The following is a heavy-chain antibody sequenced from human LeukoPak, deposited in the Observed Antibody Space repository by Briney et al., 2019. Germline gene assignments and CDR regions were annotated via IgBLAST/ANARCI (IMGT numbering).Heavy chain of an antibody. D-gene: IGHD1-26*01. CDR3: AKVEANYFDC. J-gene: IGHJ4*02. CDR2: IHYRGST. V-gene: IGHV4-61*01. Sequence: SETLSLTCTVSGGSVSYSTYYWSWIRQPPGKGLEWIGYIHYRGSTQYNPSLKSRVTILVDTSKNQFSLRLSSVTAADTAVYYCAKVEANYFDCWGQGILVTVSS. CDR1: GGSVSYSTYY.